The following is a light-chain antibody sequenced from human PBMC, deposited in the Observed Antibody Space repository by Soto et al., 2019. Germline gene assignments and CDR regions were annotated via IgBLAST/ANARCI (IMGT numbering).Light chain of an antibody. V-gene: IGLV1-51*01. CDR1: SSNIGNND. Sequence: QSVLTQPPSVSAAPGQKVTISCSGSSSNIGNNDVSWYQQLPGTAPKLLIYDNNKRPSGIPDRFSGSKSGTSASLGITGLRTGDEAEYYCGSWESSLSTGIFGGGTKLTVL. J-gene: IGLJ2*01. CDR2: DNN. CDR3: GSWESSLSTGI.